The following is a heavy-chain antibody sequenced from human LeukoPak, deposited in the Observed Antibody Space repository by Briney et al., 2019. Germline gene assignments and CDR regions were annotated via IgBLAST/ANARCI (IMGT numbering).Heavy chain of an antibody. CDR3: ARDLGQPYYYYGMDL. J-gene: IGHJ6*02. D-gene: IGHD5-18*01. CDR2: INSDGSST. V-gene: IGHV3-74*01. Sequence: PGGSLRLSCAAYGFTFSSYWMHWVRHAAGKGLVWVSRINSDGSSTSYADSVKGRFTISRDNAKNTLYLQMNSLRAEDTAVYYCARDLGQPYYYYGMDLWGQGTTVTVSS. CDR1: GFTFSSYW.